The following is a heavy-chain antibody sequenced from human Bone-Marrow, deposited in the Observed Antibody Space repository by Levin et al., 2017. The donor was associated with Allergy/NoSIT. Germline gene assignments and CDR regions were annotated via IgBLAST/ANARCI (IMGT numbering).Heavy chain of an antibody. CDR3: AKYTAGWYGTNFDY. V-gene: IGHV4-59*01. J-gene: IGHJ4*02. CDR2: IYYSGNT. Sequence: SQTLSLTCTVSGGSISGSYWSWIRLPPEKGLEWIGYIYYSGNTNYNPSLKSRVTMSVDTSKNQFSLKLSSVTAADTAVYYCAKYTAGWYGTNFDYWGQGTLVTVSS. D-gene: IGHD6-19*01. CDR1: GGSISGSY.